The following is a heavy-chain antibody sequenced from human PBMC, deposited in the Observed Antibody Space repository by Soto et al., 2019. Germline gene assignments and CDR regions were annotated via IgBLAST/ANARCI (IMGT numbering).Heavy chain of an antibody. J-gene: IGHJ4*02. Sequence: SETLSLTCTVSGGSIRNNYWSWIRQPPGKGLEWVGYIYYTGTSKYNPSLKSRVTISVDTSKNQFSLKLSSVTAADTAVYYCARDPGDPVVRGVNYFDYWGQGTRVTVSS. CDR2: IYYTGTS. D-gene: IGHD3-10*01. CDR1: GGSIRNNY. CDR3: ARDPGDPVVRGVNYFDY. V-gene: IGHV4-59*01.